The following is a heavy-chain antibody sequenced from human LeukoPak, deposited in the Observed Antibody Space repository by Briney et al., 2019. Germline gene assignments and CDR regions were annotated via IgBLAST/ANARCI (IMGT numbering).Heavy chain of an antibody. CDR1: GFTFSSYA. D-gene: IGHD5-24*01. J-gene: IGHJ4*02. CDR3: AKDMGLQRYYFDY. V-gene: IGHV3-23*01. CDR2: ISGSGTTT. Sequence: GGSLRLSCAASGFTFSSYAMSWVRQAPGKGLEWVSSISGSGTTTYSADSVKGRFTISRDNSKNTLYLQMNSLRAEDTAVYYCAKDMGLQRYYFDYWGQGTLVTVSS.